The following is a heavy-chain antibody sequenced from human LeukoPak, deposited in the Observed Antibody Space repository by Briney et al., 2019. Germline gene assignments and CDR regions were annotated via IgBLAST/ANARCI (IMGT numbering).Heavy chain of an antibody. J-gene: IGHJ3*02. CDR2: IYYSGST. Sequence: SETLSLTCRVSGGSISSYYWSWIRQAPGKGLEWIGYIYYSGSTNYNPSLKSRVTISVDTSKNQFSLKLSSVTAADTAVYYCARAWYYDSRAEAFDIWGQGTMVTVSS. V-gene: IGHV4-59*08. CDR3: ARAWYYDSRAEAFDI. D-gene: IGHD3-22*01. CDR1: GGSISSYY.